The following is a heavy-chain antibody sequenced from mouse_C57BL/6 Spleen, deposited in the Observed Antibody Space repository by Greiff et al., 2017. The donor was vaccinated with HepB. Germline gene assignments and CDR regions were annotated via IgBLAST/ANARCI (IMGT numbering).Heavy chain of an antibody. D-gene: IGHD2-4*01. J-gene: IGHJ3*01. CDR1: GFNIKNTY. CDR2: IDPANGNT. CDR3: ARSPIYYDYAGWFAY. Sequence: VQLKESVAELVRPGASVKLSCTASGFNIKNTYMHWVKQRPEQGLEWIGRIDPANGNTKYAPKFQGKATITADTSSNTAYLQLSSLTSEDTAIYYCARSPIYYDYAGWFAYWGQGTLVTVSA. V-gene: IGHV14-3*01.